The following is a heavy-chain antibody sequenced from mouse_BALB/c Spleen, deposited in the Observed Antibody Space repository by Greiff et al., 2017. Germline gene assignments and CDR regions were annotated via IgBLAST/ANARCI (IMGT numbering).Heavy chain of an antibody. CDR1: GFTFSSFG. V-gene: IGHV5-17*02. J-gene: IGHJ3*01. CDR2: ISSGSSTI. CDR3: ARDGPYYPFAY. Sequence: EVHLVESGGGLVQPGGSRKLSCAASGFTFSSFGMHWVRQAPEKGLEWVAYISSGSSTIYYADTVKGRFTISRDNPKNTLFLQMTSLRSEDTAMYYCARDGPYYPFAYWGQGTLVTVSA. D-gene: IGHD1-1*01.